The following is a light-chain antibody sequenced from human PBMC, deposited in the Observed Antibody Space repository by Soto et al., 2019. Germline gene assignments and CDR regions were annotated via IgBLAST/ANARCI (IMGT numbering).Light chain of an antibody. Sequence: QSVLTQPPSASGTPGQRVTMSYSGSSSNIGSNFVYWYQHLPGTAPKLLMYSNDQRPSGVPDRFSGSKSGTSASLAISGLRSEDEADYYCAAWDDSLNVVFGGGTKVTVL. CDR2: SND. J-gene: IGLJ2*01. CDR1: SSNIGSNF. CDR3: AAWDDSLNVV. V-gene: IGLV1-47*02.